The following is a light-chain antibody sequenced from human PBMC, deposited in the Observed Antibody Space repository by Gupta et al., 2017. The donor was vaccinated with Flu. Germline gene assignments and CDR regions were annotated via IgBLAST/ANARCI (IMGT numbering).Light chain of an antibody. CDR2: GAF. CDR1: QSVSSSY. J-gene: IGKJ2*01. Sequence: EIVLTQSPGTLSLSPGERATLSCRARQSVSSSYLAWAQQKPGQAPRLLIYGAFSGATGLPDRFSGSGSVTDFTLTISRLEPEDFAVYYCQQYGGAPGTFGQGTNLEI. CDR3: QQYGGAPGT. V-gene: IGKV3-20*01.